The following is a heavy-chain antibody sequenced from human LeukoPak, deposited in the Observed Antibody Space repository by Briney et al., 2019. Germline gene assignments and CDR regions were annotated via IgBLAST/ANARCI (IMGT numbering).Heavy chain of an antibody. CDR3: ARDSSSWSYYFDY. CDR2: ISPSGGST. D-gene: IGHD6-13*01. J-gene: IGHJ4*02. Sequence: ASVKVSCKAFGYTFTSNYMHWVRQAPGQGPEWMGVISPSGGSTTYAQKFQGRVTMTRDTSISTAYMELSRLRSDDTAVYYCARDSSSWSYYFDYWGQGTLVTVSS. CDR1: GYTFTSNY. V-gene: IGHV1-46*01.